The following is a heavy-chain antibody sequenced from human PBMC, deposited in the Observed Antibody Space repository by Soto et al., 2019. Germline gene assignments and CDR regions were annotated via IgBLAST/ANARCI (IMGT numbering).Heavy chain of an antibody. CDR3: AKERSDHRIAAAAIDY. CDR2: ISGSGDSA. J-gene: IGHJ4*02. Sequence: GGSLRLSCAASGFTFSIYAMSWVRQAPGKGLEWASSISGSGDSAYYADSVKGRFTISRDNSKNTLYLQINSLRAEDTAVYYCAKERSDHRIAAAAIDYWGQGAQVTVSS. V-gene: IGHV3-23*01. CDR1: GFTFSIYA. D-gene: IGHD6-25*01.